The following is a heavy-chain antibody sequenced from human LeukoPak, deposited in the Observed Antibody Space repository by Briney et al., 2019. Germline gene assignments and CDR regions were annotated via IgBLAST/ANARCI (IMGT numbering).Heavy chain of an antibody. CDR1: GFTFSYYT. V-gene: IGHV3-30*18. D-gene: IGHD6-19*01. CDR3: AKDHSSAWHLDY. Sequence: PGGSLRLSSAASGFTFSYYTMNWVRQVPGQGLEWVALISHDGDGKYYADSVKGRFTISRDNSKNTLYLQMDSLRAEDTAVYYCAKDHSSAWHLDYWGQGTLVTVSS. CDR2: ISHDGDGK. J-gene: IGHJ4*02.